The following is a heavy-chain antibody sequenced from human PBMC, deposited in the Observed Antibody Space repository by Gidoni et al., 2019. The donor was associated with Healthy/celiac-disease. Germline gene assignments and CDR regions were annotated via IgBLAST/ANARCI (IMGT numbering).Heavy chain of an antibody. CDR1: GFTFVSYW. Sequence: EVQLVESGGGLVQPGGSLRLSCAASGFTFVSYWMSWVRQAPGKGLEWVANIKQDGSEKYYVDSVKGRFTISRDNAKNSLYLQMNSLRAEDTAVYYCARDSPSEYYYDSRGVAFDIWGQGTMVTVSS. CDR2: IKQDGSEK. J-gene: IGHJ3*02. V-gene: IGHV3-7*03. D-gene: IGHD3-22*01. CDR3: ARDSPSEYYYDSRGVAFDI.